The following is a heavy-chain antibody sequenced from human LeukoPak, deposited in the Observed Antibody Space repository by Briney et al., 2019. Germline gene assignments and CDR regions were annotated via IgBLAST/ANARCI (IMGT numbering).Heavy chain of an antibody. CDR1: GGSFSGYY. V-gene: IGHV4-34*01. CDR3: ARHYGSGSYYSKSPANWFDP. J-gene: IGHJ5*02. D-gene: IGHD3-10*01. CDR2: INHSGST. Sequence: SETLSLTCAVYGGSFSGYYWSWLRQPPGKGLEWIGEINHSGSTNYNPSLKSRVTISVDTSKNQFSLKLSSVTAADTAVYYCARHYGSGSYYSKSPANWFDPWGQGTLVTVSS.